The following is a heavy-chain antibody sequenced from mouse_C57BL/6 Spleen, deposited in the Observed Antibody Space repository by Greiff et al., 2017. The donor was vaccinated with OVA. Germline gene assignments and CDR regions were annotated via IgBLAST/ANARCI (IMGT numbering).Heavy chain of an antibody. CDR3: ARGQNWDVMDY. CDR2: ISYDGSN. D-gene: IGHD4-1*01. V-gene: IGHV3-6*01. J-gene: IGHJ4*01. CDR1: GYSITSGYY. Sequence: EVKVEESGPGLVKPSQSLSLTCSVTGYSITSGYYWYWIRQFPGNKLEWRGYISYDGSNNYNPSLKNRISITRDTSKNQFFLKLNSVTTEDTATYYCARGQNWDVMDYWGQGTSVTVSS.